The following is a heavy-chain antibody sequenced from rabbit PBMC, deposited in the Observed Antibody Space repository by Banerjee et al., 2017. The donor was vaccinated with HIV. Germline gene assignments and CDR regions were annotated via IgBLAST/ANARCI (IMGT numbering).Heavy chain of an antibody. CDR3: VRGPSYAGYAGYGYADDGYYFNL. CDR2: IDPVFSST. J-gene: IGHJ4*01. V-gene: IGHV1S47*01. Sequence: QEQLEESGGDLVKPEGSLTLTCTASGFDFSSYGVGWVRQAPGKGLEWIGYIDPVFSSTYYARGVNGRFTISSHNAQNSLYLQLNSLTAADTATYFCVRGPSYAGYAGYGYADDGYYFNLWGPGTLVTVS. D-gene: IGHD6-1*01. CDR1: GFDFSSYG.